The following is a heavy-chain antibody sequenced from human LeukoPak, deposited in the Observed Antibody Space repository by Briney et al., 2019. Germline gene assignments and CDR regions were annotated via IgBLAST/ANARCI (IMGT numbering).Heavy chain of an antibody. CDR1: GFTFSSYS. J-gene: IGHJ4*02. V-gene: IGHV3-21*01. CDR3: ARSGRFSGYDY. Sequence: PGGSLRLSCAASGFTFSSYSMNWVRQAPGKGLEWVSSISSSSSYIYCADSVKGRFTISRDNAKNSLYLQMNSLRAEDTAVYYCARSGRFSGYDYWGQGTLVTVSS. CDR2: ISSSSSYI. D-gene: IGHD3-22*01.